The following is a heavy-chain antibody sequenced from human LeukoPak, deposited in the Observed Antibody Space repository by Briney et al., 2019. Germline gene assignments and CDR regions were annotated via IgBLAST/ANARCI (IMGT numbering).Heavy chain of an antibody. J-gene: IGHJ3*02. CDR3: ARHVPSSSGRPNDAFDI. V-gene: IGHV4-59*08. D-gene: IGHD6-19*01. CDR2: IYYSGVT. Sequence: SETLSLTCTVSGGSISSYYCSWIRHPPGKGLEWIGYIYYSGVTNYNPSLKSRVTISVDRSKNQFSLKLSSVTAADTAVYYCARHVPSSSGRPNDAFDIWGQGTMVTVSS. CDR1: GGSISSYY.